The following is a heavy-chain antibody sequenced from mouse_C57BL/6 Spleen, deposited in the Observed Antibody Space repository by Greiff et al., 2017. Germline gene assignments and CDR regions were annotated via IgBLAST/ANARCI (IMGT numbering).Heavy chain of an antibody. J-gene: IGHJ2*01. CDR3: AREATVVFDY. Sequence: VHVKQSGPVLVKPGASVKMSCKASGYTFTDYYMNWVKQSHGKSLEWIGVINPYNGGTSYNQKFKGKATLTVDKSSSTAYMELNSLTSEDSAVYYGAREATVVFDYWGQGTTLTVSS. CDR1: GYTFTDYY. D-gene: IGHD1-1*01. CDR2: INPYNGGT. V-gene: IGHV1-19*01.